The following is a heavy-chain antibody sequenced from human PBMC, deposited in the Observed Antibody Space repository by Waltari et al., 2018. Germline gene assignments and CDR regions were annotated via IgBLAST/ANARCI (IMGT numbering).Heavy chain of an antibody. D-gene: IGHD1-26*01. CDR1: GYTLNELS. CDR2: FDPEDGET. J-gene: IGHJ4*02. V-gene: IGHV1-24*01. CDR3: ATLHRIVGATSSYYFDY. Sequence: QVQLVQSGAEVKKPGASVKVSCKVSGYTLNELSMHWVRQAPGKGLEWMGGFDPEDGETIYAQKFQGRVTMTEDTSTDTAYMELSSLRSEDTAVYYCATLHRIVGATSSYYFDYWGQGTLVTVSS.